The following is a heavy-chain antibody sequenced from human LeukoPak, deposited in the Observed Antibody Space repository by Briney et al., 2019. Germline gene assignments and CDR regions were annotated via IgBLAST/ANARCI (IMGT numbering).Heavy chain of an antibody. Sequence: PGGSLRLSCAGSGITFNSYSMNWVRQAPGKGLEWVSSITSSSNYIYYEDSVKGRFTISRDNAKKSLYLQMNSLRAEDTAVYYCARTSSGYSSDVFDIWGQGTMVAVSS. J-gene: IGHJ3*02. D-gene: IGHD3-22*01. CDR3: ARTSSGYSSDVFDI. V-gene: IGHV3-21*01. CDR1: GITFNSYS. CDR2: ITSSSNYI.